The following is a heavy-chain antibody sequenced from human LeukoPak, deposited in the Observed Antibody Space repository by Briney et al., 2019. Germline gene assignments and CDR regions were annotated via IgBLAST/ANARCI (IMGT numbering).Heavy chain of an antibody. Sequence: PSGTLSLTCTVSGGSISSGGYYWSWIRQHPGKGLEWIGYIYYSGSTYYNPSLKSRVTISVDTSKNQFSLKLSSVTAADTAVYYCAGFSSSNRRGAFDYWGQGTLVTVSS. CDR3: AGFSSSNRRGAFDY. CDR1: GGSISSGGYY. V-gene: IGHV4-31*03. D-gene: IGHD6-6*01. CDR2: IYYSGST. J-gene: IGHJ4*02.